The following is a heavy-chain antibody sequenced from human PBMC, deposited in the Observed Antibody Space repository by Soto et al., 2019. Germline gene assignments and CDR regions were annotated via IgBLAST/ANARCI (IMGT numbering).Heavy chain of an antibody. CDR1: GFPFTSHP. CDR2: ISLSGASA. CDR3: AKGHGDESRFDP. D-gene: IGHD4-17*01. Sequence: GGSLRLSCAASGFPFTSHPMYWVRQAPGRGLEWVSKISLSGASADYVDSVKGRFTISRDTSKNILYLQMNSLRVEDTAIYYCAKGHGDESRFDPWGQGTLVTVSS. V-gene: IGHV3-23*01. J-gene: IGHJ5*02.